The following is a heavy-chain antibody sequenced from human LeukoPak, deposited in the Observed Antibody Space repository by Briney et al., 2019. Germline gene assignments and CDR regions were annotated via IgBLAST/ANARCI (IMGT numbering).Heavy chain of an antibody. CDR2: IYSGDST. D-gene: IGHD3-10*01. J-gene: IGHJ4*02. CDR1: DFTVRSNY. CDR3: ARVGSYFDLDY. V-gene: IGHV3-53*01. Sequence: GGSLRLSCAASDFTVRSNYMSWVRQAPGKGLEGVSLIYSGDSTNYADSVRGRFTISRDNSKKTLYLQMNSLRAEDTAVYYCARVGSYFDLDYWGQGTLVTVSS.